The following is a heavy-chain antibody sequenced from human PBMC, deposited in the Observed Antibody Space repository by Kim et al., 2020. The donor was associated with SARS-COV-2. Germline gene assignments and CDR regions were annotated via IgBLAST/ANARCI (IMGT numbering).Heavy chain of an antibody. CDR1: GFTFSSYA. D-gene: IGHD3-22*01. CDR2: ISSNGGST. V-gene: IGHV3-64*01. J-gene: IGHJ5*02. Sequence: GGSLRLSCAASGFTFSSYAMHWVRQAPGKGLEYVSAISSNGGSTYYANSVKGRFTISRDNSKNTLYLQMGSLRAEDMAVYYCARDLPSTYYYDSSGLGNWFDPWGQGTLVTVSS. CDR3: ARDLPSTYYYDSSGLGNWFDP.